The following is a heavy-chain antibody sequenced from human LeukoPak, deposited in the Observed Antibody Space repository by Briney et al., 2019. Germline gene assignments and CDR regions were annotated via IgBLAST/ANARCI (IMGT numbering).Heavy chain of an antibody. D-gene: IGHD1-1*01. V-gene: IGHV3-23*01. Sequence: PGGSLRLSCAAAGFTFSSYAMNWVRQAPGKGLEWVSGINDSGGSTDSVKGRFTISRDNSKNTLYLQMNSLRAEDSAVYYCAKGTTAAPYYYYYSMDVWGQGTTVTVSS. J-gene: IGHJ6*02. CDR3: AKGTTAAPYYYYYSMDV. CDR2: INDSGGS. CDR1: GFTFSSYA.